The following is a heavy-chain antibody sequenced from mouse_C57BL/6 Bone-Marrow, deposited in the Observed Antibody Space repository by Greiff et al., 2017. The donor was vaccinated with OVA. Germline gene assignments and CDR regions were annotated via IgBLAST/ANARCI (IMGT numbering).Heavy chain of an antibody. J-gene: IGHJ2*01. Sequence: EVQLQESGGGLVQPGGSLSLSCAASGFTFTDYYMSWVRQPPGKALEWLGFISNKANGYTTEYSVSVKGRFTIPRDNSQSILSLQMNALRAEDSATYYCARDYYGSDYWGQGTTLTVSS. D-gene: IGHD1-1*01. CDR2: ISNKANGYTT. CDR3: ARDYYGSDY. CDR1: GFTFTDYY. V-gene: IGHV7-3*01.